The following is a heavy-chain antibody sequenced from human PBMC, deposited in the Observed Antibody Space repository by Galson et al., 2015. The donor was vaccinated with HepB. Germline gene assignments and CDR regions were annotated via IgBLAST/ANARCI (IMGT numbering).Heavy chain of an antibody. D-gene: IGHD2-2*01. CDR1: GYTFTSYY. V-gene: IGHV1-46*01. CDR3: ARGLRVCSSTSCQLTGAFDI. Sequence: VKVSCKASGYTFTSYYMHWVRQAPGQGLEWMGIINPSGGSTSYAQKFQGRVTMTRDTSTSTVYMELSSLRSEDTAVYYCARGLRVCSSTSCQLTGAFDIWGQGTMVTVSS. J-gene: IGHJ3*02. CDR2: INPSGGST.